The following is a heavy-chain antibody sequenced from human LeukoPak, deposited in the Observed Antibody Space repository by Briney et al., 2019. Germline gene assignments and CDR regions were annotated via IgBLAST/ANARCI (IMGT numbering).Heavy chain of an antibody. V-gene: IGHV1-18*04. D-gene: IGHD3-16*01. CDR2: ISAYNGNT. CDR3: ARDLGES. Sequence: HEASVKVSYKASGYTFTGYYMHWVRQAPGQGLEWMGWISAYNGNTNYAQKLQGRVTMTRDTSTSTAYMELRSLRSDDTAVYYCARDLGESWGQGTLVTVSS. CDR1: GYTFTGYY. J-gene: IGHJ4*02.